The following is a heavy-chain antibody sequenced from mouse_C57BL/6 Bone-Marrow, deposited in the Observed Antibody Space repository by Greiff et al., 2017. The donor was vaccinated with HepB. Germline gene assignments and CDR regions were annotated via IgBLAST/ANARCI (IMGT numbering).Heavy chain of an antibody. Sequence: EVQLVESGGGLVKPGGSLKLSCAASGFTFSSYAMSWVRQTPEKRLEWVATISDGGSYTYYPDNVKGRCTISRDNAKNNLYLQMSHLKSEDTAMYYCARTDSSGPAWFAYWGQGTTVTVSA. J-gene: IGHJ3*01. CDR2: ISDGGSYT. CDR1: GFTFSSYA. D-gene: IGHD3-2*02. V-gene: IGHV5-4*01. CDR3: ARTDSSGPAWFAY.